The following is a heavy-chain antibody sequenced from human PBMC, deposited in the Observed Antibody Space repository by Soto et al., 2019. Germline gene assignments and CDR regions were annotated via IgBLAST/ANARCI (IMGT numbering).Heavy chain of an antibody. V-gene: IGHV1-18*01. CDR2: ISGYNGNT. J-gene: IGHJ4*02. CDR1: GYTFTSYG. Sequence: ASVKVSCKASGYTFTSYGISWERQAPGQGLERMGWISGYNGNTNYAQKLQGRVTMTTDTSTSTACMERRSLRSVDTALYFCVREPAMVRGVIDYWRQGLLVTVSS. D-gene: IGHD3-10*01. CDR3: VREPAMVRGVIDY.